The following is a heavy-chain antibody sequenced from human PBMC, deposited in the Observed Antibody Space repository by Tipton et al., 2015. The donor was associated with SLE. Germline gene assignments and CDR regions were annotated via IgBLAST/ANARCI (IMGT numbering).Heavy chain of an antibody. CDR2: IYYTGST. J-gene: IGHJ3*02. Sequence: TLSLTCTVSGGSISSHYWSWIRQPPGKGLEWIGYIYYTGSTNYNPSLKSRVTISVDTSKNQFSLKLSSVTAADTAVYYCATTMGAFDIWGQGTMVTVSS. CDR1: GGSISSHY. V-gene: IGHV4-59*11. CDR3: ATTMGAFDI.